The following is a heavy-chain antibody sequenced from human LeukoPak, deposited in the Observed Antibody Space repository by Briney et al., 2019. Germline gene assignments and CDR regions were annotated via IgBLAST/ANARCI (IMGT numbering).Heavy chain of an antibody. CDR2: INHSGST. J-gene: IGHJ5*02. CDR1: GGSFSGYY. V-gene: IGHV4-34*01. CDR3: ARDRTPMVREVITRGWFDP. D-gene: IGHD3-10*01. Sequence: PSETLSLTCAVYGGSFSGYYWSWIRQPPGKGLEWIGEINHSGSTNYNPSPKSRVTISVDTSKNQFSLKLSSVTAADTAVYYCARDRTPMVREVITRGWFDPWGQGTLVTVSS.